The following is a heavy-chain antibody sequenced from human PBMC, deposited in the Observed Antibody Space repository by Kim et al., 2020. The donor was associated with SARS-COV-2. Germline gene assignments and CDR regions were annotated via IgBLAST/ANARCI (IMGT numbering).Heavy chain of an antibody. CDR2: INAGNGNT. J-gene: IGHJ4*02. Sequence: ASVKVSCKASGYTFTNYAIHWVRQAPGQRLEWMGSINAGNGNTQYSQNFQGRVTMTRDTSATTAYMELSSLRSEDTAVYYCARSPKGDNRHGHDYWGQGTLVTVSS. D-gene: IGHD1-1*01. V-gene: IGHV1-3*01. CDR1: GYTFTNYA. CDR3: ARSPKGDNRHGHDY.